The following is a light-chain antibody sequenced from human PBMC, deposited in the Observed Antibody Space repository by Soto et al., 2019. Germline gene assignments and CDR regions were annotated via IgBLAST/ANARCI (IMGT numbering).Light chain of an antibody. CDR1: QSVTSSD. Sequence: EMVLTQSRGTLSLSPGERATLSCRASQSVTSSDVAWYQQKPVQAPRLLIYGASSRATGIPDRFSGGGSGTGLTITITTLERDDFAVYYCQQYGSSALFTFGPGTTVDIK. V-gene: IGKV3-20*01. J-gene: IGKJ3*01. CDR3: QQYGSSALFT. CDR2: GAS.